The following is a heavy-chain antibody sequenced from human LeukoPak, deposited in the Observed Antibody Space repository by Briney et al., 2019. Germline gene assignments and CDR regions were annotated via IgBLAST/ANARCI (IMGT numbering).Heavy chain of an antibody. CDR1: GFNFRNYW. CDR3: ATDEAATGRLDY. CDR2: INSDGSST. Sequence: GGSLRLSCTASGFNFRNYWMHWVRQAPGKGLVWVSRINSDGSSTSYADSVKGRFTISRDNAENTLYLQINSLRAEDTAVYYCATDEAATGRLDYWGQGTLVTDSS. D-gene: IGHD1-1*01. J-gene: IGHJ4*02. V-gene: IGHV3-74*01.